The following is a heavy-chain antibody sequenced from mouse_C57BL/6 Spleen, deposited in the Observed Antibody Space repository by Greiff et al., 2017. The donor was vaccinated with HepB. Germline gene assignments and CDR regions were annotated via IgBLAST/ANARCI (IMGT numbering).Heavy chain of an antibody. CDR1: GFTFSDYY. Sequence: EVQLVESEGGLVQPGSSMKLSCTASGFTFSDYYMAWVRQVPEKGLEWVANINYDGSSTYYLDSLKSRFIISRDNAKNILYLQMSSLKSEDTATYYCARATAQATGFAYWGQGTLVTVSA. CDR3: ARATAQATGFAY. J-gene: IGHJ3*01. D-gene: IGHD3-2*02. V-gene: IGHV5-16*01. CDR2: INYDGSST.